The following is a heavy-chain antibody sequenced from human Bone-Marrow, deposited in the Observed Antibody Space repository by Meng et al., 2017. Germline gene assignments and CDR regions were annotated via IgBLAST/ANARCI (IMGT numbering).Heavy chain of an antibody. Sequence: QVPLLESGPGLVRPSETLSLSCTVSGGSVNSGSYAWSWIRQPPGKGLEWIGNIYYSGTTNYNPSLKSRVTISIDASKNQFSLMRSSLTAADTAVYYCARGQYYWGQGTLVTVSS. CDR2: IYYSGTT. CDR1: GGSVNSGSYA. J-gene: IGHJ4*02. V-gene: IGHV4-61*01. CDR3: ARGQYY.